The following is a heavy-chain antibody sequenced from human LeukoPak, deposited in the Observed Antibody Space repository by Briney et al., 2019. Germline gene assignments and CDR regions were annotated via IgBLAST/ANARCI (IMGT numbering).Heavy chain of an antibody. Sequence: GGSLRLSCVASGFTFTTYWMHWVRQAPGKGLEWVGRTRNKANSYTTEYAASVKGRFTISRDDSKNSLYLQMNSLKTEDTAVYYCARGSDSPFDPWGQGTLVTVSS. CDR1: GFTFTTYW. J-gene: IGHJ5*02. CDR3: ARGSDSPFDP. CDR2: TRNKANSYTT. D-gene: IGHD2-15*01. V-gene: IGHV3-72*01.